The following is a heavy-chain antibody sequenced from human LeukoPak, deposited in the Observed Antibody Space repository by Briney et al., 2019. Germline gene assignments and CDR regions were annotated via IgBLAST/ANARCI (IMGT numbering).Heavy chain of an antibody. CDR1: GYSISSGYY. CDR3: ARSGYYSPSYYYMDV. CDR2: IYHSGST. J-gene: IGHJ6*03. Sequence: SGTLSLTCTVSGYSISSGYYWGWIRQPPGKGLEWIGSIYHSGSTYYNPSLKSRVTISVDTSKNQFSLKLSSVTAADTAVYYCARSGYYSPSYYYMDVWGKGTTVTVSS. V-gene: IGHV4-38-2*02. D-gene: IGHD3-9*01.